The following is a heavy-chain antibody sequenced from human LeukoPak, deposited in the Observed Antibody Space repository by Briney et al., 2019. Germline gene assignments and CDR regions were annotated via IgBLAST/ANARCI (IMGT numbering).Heavy chain of an antibody. D-gene: IGHD5-12*01. CDR2: INHSGST. V-gene: IGHV4-34*01. CDR1: GGSFSGYY. CDR3: ARVGNSGYEIRY. J-gene: IGHJ4*02. Sequence: PSETLSLTCAVYGGSFSGYYWSWIRQPPGKGLEWIGEINHSGSTNYNPSLKSRVTISVGTSKNQFSLKLSSVTAADTAVYYCARVGNSGYEIRYWGQGTLVTVSS.